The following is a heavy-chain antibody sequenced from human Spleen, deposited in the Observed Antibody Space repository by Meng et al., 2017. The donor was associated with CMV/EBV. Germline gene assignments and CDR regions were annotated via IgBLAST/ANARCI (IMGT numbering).Heavy chain of an antibody. D-gene: IGHD2/OR15-2a*01. CDR1: EGTFRTDA. V-gene: IGHV1-69*05. CDR3: ARSCNGNTCPFDF. CDR2: IIPIYGTT. J-gene: IGHJ4*02. Sequence: KASEGTFRTDAVTWVRQAPGQGLEWMGRIIPIYGTTNYAQKFQGRVTITTDESTGTAYMELSSLRSEDAAFYYCARSCNGNTCPFDFWGQGTLVTVSS.